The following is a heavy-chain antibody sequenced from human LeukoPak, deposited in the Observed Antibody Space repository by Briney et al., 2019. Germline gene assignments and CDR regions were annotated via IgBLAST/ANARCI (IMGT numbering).Heavy chain of an antibody. CDR2: ISGTGGST. D-gene: IGHD2-2*01. V-gene: IGHV3-23*01. CDR3: AKDESQVIPAAKNWFDP. CDR1: GFIFNNYA. J-gene: IGHJ5*02. Sequence: GGSLRLSCAASGFIFNNYAMSWVRQAPGKGLEWVSAISGTGGSTYYADSAKGRFTISRDNSKNAVYLQIDSLRAEDTAVYYCAKDESQVIPAAKNWFDPWGQGTLVTVSS.